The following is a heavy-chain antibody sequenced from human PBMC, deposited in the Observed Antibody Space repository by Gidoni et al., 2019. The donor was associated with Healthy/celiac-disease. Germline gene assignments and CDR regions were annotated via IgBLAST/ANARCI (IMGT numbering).Heavy chain of an antibody. CDR3: ASTVTTKPYYYYGMDV. J-gene: IGHJ6*02. CDR1: GSTFTSYY. CDR2: INPSGGST. D-gene: IGHD4-17*01. Sequence: QVQLVQSGAEVKKPGASVKVSCKASGSTFTSYYMHWVRQAPGQGLEWMGIINPSGGSTSYAQKFQGRVTMTRDTSTSTVYMELSSLRSEDTAVYYCASTVTTKPYYYYGMDVWGQGTTVTVSS. V-gene: IGHV1-46*01.